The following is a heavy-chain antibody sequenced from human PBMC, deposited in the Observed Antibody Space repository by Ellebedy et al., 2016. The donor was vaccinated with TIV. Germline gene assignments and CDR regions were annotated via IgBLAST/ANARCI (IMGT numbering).Heavy chain of an antibody. CDR1: GFTFSSYA. Sequence: GGSLRLXCAASGFTFSSYAMSWVRQAPGKGLEWVSAISGSGGSTYYADSVKGRFTISRDNSKNTLYLQMNSLRAEDTAVYYCAKDADSSSWPSGDWFDPWGQGTLVTVSS. D-gene: IGHD6-13*01. V-gene: IGHV3-23*01. CDR3: AKDADSSSWPSGDWFDP. CDR2: ISGSGGST. J-gene: IGHJ5*02.